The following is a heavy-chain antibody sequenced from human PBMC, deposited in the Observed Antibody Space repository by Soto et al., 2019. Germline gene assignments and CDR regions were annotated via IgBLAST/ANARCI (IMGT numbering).Heavy chain of an antibody. Sequence: SETLSLTCAVYGGSFSGYYWSWIRQPPGKGLEWIGEINHSGSTNYNPSLKSRVTISVDTSKNQFSLKLSSVTAADTAVYYCARLKGLFDPWGQGTLVTVSS. CDR3: ARLKGLFDP. V-gene: IGHV4-34*01. J-gene: IGHJ5*02. CDR2: INHSGST. CDR1: GGSFSGYY.